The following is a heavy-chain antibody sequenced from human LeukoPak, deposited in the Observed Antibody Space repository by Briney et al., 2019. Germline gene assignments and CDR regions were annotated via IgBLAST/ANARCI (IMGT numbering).Heavy chain of an antibody. Sequence: SETLSLTCITSSSYYWGWIRQPPGKGLEWIGSIYYSGITYYSPSLKSRVTISVDTSKNQFSLKLSSVTAADTAVYYCASQGCSSTCCQFDYWGQGTLVTVSS. V-gene: IGHV4-39*01. D-gene: IGHD2-2*01. CDR1: TSSSYY. CDR3: ASQGCSSTCCQFDY. J-gene: IGHJ4*02. CDR2: IYYSGIT.